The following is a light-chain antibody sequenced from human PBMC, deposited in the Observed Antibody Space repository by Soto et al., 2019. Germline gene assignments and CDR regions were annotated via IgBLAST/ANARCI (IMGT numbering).Light chain of an antibody. CDR3: QQYGSSSFT. J-gene: IGKJ3*01. Sequence: EIVLTQSPGTLSLYPGERATLSCRARQSVSSSYLAWYQQKPGQAPTLLIYGASSRATGSPDRFSGSGSGTDFTLTISRLEPEHFAVYYCQQYGSSSFTFGPGTTVDIK. CDR2: GAS. CDR1: QSVSSSY. V-gene: IGKV3-20*01.